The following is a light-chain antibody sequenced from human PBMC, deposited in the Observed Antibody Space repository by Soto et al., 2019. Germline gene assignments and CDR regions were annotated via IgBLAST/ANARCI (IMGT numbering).Light chain of an antibody. Sequence: QSALTQPASVSGSLGQSITISCTGNSSDVGGYKYVSWYQQPPGKAPKLMIFHVSNRPSGVSNRFSGSKSGNTASLTISGLQAEDEADYYCSSYTSSSTLVFGGGTKVTVL. J-gene: IGLJ2*01. V-gene: IGLV2-14*01. CDR3: SSYTSSSTLV. CDR1: SSDVGGYKY. CDR2: HVS.